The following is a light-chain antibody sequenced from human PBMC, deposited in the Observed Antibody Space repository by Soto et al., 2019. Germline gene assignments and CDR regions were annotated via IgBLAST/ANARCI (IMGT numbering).Light chain of an antibody. Sequence: DIQMTQSPSSLSASVGDRVTITCRASQSISSYLNWYQQKPGKAPKLLIYAASSLQSWVPSRFSGSGSGTDFTLTISSLQPEDFATYSCQQSYSTPRTFGQGTKVDIK. CDR2: AAS. J-gene: IGKJ1*01. CDR3: QQSYSTPRT. CDR1: QSISSY. V-gene: IGKV1-39*01.